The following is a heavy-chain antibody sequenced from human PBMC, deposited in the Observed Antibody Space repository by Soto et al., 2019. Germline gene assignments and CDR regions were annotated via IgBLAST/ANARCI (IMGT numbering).Heavy chain of an antibody. J-gene: IGHJ5*02. CDR2: INAGNGNT. D-gene: IGHD3-22*01. CDR3: ARDRPWDSSGYYLDNWFDT. CDR1: GYSFTSYA. V-gene: IGHV1-3*01. Sequence: ASVKVSCKASGYSFTSYAMHWVRQAPGQRLEWMGWINAGNGNTKYSQKLQGRVTMTTDTSTSTAYMELRSLRSDDTAVYYCARDRPWDSSGYYLDNWFDTWGQGTLVTVSS.